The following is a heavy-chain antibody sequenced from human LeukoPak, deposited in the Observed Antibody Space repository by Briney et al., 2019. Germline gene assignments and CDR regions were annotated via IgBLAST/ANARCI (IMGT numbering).Heavy chain of an antibody. D-gene: IGHD6-13*01. CDR1: GYTFTSYD. Sequence: GASVKVSCKASGYTFTSYDINWVRQATGQGLEWMGWMNPNSGNTGYAQKFQGRVTMTRNTSISTAYMELSSLRSEDTAVYYCARSGLYSSSWSHYYYYYYYMDVWGKGTTVTVSS. CDR2: MNPNSGNT. CDR3: ARSGLYSSSWSHYYYYYYYMDV. V-gene: IGHV1-8*01. J-gene: IGHJ6*03.